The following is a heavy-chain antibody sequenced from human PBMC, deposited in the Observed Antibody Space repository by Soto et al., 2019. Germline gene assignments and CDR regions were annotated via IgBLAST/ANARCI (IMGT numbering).Heavy chain of an antibody. J-gene: IGHJ5*02. CDR1: GYTFTSYG. CDR2: ISAYNGNT. Sequence: QVQLVQSGAEVKKPGASVKVSCKASGYTFTSYGISWVRQAPGQGLEWMGWISAYNGNTNYAQKLQGRVTMTTDTSTSTAYMELRSLRSDDTAVYYCARDRGGATKEEREGGWFDPWGQGTLVTVSS. V-gene: IGHV1-18*01. CDR3: ARDRGGATKEEREGGWFDP. D-gene: IGHD1-26*01.